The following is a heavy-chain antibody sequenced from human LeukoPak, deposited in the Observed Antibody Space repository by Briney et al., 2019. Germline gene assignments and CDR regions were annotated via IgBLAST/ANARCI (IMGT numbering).Heavy chain of an antibody. CDR3: ARPYCSGGSCYGKYYFDY. J-gene: IGHJ4*02. CDR2: INPNSGGT. CDR1: GYTFTGYY. Sequence: ASVKVSCKASGYTFTGYYMHWVRQAPGQGLEWMGWINPNSGGTNYAQKFQGRVTMTRDTSISTAYMEPSRLRSDDTAVYYCARPYCSGGSCYGKYYFDYWGQGTLVTVSS. D-gene: IGHD2-15*01. V-gene: IGHV1-2*02.